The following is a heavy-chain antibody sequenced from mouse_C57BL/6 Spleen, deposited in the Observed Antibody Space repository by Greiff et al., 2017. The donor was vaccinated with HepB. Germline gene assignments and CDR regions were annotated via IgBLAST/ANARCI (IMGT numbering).Heavy chain of an antibody. CDR3: ARQYGNYRGNFGY. CDR1: GFTFSSYG. V-gene: IGHV5-6*01. Sequence: EVQLVESGGDLVKPGGSLKLSCAASGFTFSSYGMSWVRQTPDKRLEWVATISSGGSYTYYPDSVKGRFTISRDNAKNTLYLQMSSLKSEDTAMYYCARQYGNYRGNFGYWGQGTTLTVSS. J-gene: IGHJ2*01. D-gene: IGHD2-1*01. CDR2: ISSGGSYT.